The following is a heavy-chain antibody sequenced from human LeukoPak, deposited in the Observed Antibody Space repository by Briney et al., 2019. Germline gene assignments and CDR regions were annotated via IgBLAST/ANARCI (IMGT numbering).Heavy chain of an antibody. CDR3: ARRILYGDYFYFDY. J-gene: IGHJ4*02. D-gene: IGHD4-17*01. CDR2: IDPSDSYI. Sequence: GESLKISCKASGYSFTSYWIGWVRQMPGKGLEWMGRIDPSDSYINYNPSFQGHVTISADKSISTAYLQWSSLRASDTAMYYCARRILYGDYFYFDYWGQGTLVTVSS. CDR1: GYSFTSYW. V-gene: IGHV5-10-1*01.